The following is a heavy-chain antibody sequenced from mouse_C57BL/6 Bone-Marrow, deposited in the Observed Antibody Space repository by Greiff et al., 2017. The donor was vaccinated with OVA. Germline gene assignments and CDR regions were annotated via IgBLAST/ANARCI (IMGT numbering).Heavy chain of an antibody. J-gene: IGHJ2*01. Sequence: QVQLQQPGAELVMPGASVKLSCKASGYTFTSYWMHWVKQRPGQGLEWIGEFDPSDSYTNYNQKFKGKSTLTVDKSSSTAYMQLSSLTSEDSAVYYCARRVCSNNTKGYYFDYWGQGTTLTVSS. CDR1: GYTFTSYW. CDR2: FDPSDSYT. D-gene: IGHD2-5*01. V-gene: IGHV1-69*01. CDR3: ARRVCSNNTKGYYFDY.